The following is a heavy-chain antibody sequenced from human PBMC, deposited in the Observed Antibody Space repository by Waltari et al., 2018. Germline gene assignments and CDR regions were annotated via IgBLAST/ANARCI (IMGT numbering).Heavy chain of an antibody. CDR3: ARDFVVVVAAQGHFDY. CDR1: GYTFTSYG. D-gene: IGHD2-15*01. V-gene: IGHV1-18*01. Sequence: QVQLVQSGAEVKKPGASVKVSCKASGYTFTSYGISWVRQAPGQGLEWMGWISAYNGNTNYAQKLQGRGTMTTDTSTSTAYMERRSLRSDDTAVYYCARDFVVVVAAQGHFDYWGQGTLVTVSS. J-gene: IGHJ4*02. CDR2: ISAYNGNT.